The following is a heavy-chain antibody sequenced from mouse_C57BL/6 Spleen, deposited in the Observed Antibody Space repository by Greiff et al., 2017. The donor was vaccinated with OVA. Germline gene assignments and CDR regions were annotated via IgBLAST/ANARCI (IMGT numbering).Heavy chain of an antibody. Sequence: DVMLVESGGGLVQPGGSLSLSCAASGFTFTDYYMSWVRQPPGKALEWLGFIRNKANGYTTEYSASVKGRFTISRDNSQSILYLQMNALRAEDSATYYCASHDGYYGGAMDYWGQGTSVTVSS. CDR2: IRNKANGYTT. CDR1: GFTFTDYY. J-gene: IGHJ4*01. V-gene: IGHV7-3*01. D-gene: IGHD2-3*01. CDR3: ASHDGYYGGAMDY.